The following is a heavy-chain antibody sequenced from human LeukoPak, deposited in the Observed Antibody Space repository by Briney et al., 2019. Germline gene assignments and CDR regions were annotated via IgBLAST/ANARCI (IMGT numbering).Heavy chain of an antibody. CDR3: ARWVDLTVY. CDR1: GGSISSSDYY. D-gene: IGHD3-9*01. CDR2: FDHTGTT. J-gene: IGHJ4*02. Sequence: SETLSLTCTVSGGSISSSDYYWGWIRQPPGKGLEWIGSFDHTGTTNYNPSLKSRVTTSVDTSNNQFSLRLNSVTAADTAVYYCARWVDLTVYWGQGTLVTVSS. V-gene: IGHV4-39*01.